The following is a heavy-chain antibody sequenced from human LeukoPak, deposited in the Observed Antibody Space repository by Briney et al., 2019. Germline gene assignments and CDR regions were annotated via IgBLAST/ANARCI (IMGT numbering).Heavy chain of an antibody. V-gene: IGHV4-4*07. CDR1: GGSISSYY. CDR3: ARLYDYVWGSYRHNWFDP. CDR2: IYTSGST. J-gene: IGHJ5*02. Sequence: SETLSLTCTVSGGSISSYYWSWIRQPAGKGLEWIGRIYTSGSTNYNPSLKSRVTMSVDTSKNQFSLKPSSVTAADTAVYYCARLYDYVWGSYRHNWFDPWGQGTLVTVSS. D-gene: IGHD3-16*02.